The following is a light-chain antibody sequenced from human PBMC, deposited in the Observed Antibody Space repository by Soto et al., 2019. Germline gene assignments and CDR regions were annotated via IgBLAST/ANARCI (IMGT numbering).Light chain of an antibody. J-gene: IGKJ4*01. CDR2: GAT. V-gene: IGKV3D-15*01. Sequence: EIVMTQSPATLSVSPGERATLSFGASQSANLYLAWYQQKPGQAPRLLIFGATYRATGIPARFSGSGSGTEFNLTISSLQSEDFAVYFCQQYDDWLRLTFGGGTKVDI. CDR3: QQYDDWLRLT. CDR1: QSANLY.